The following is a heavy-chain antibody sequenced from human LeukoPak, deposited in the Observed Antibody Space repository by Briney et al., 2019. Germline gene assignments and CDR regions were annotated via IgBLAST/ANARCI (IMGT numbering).Heavy chain of an antibody. J-gene: IGHJ4*02. CDR1: GFTFSSYW. V-gene: IGHV3-74*01. Sequence: GGSLRLSCAASGFTFSSYWMHWVRQAPGKGLVWVSRINSDGSSTSYADSVKGRFTISRDNAKNTLYLQMNSLRAEDTAVYYCVKESHTVVTFLDYWGQGTLVTVSS. CDR3: VKESHTVVTFLDY. D-gene: IGHD4-23*01. CDR2: INSDGSST.